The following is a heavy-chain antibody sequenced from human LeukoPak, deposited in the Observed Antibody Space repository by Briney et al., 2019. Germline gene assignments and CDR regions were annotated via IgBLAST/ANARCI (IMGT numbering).Heavy chain of an antibody. CDR1: GYTFTGYY. J-gene: IGHJ4*02. Sequence: GASVKVSCKASGYTFTGYYMHWVRQAPGQGLEWMGWINPNSGGTNYARVTMTRDTSISTAYMELSRLRSDDTAVFYCARSPDILTGENFDYWGQGTLVTVSS. CDR2: INPNSGGT. V-gene: IGHV1-2*02. CDR3: ARSPDILTGENFDY. D-gene: IGHD3-9*01.